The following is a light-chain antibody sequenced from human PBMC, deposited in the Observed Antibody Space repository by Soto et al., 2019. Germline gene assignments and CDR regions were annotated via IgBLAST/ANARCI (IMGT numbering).Light chain of an antibody. V-gene: IGKV3-20*01. CDR2: GAS. Sequence: EIVLTQSPGTLSLSPGERATLSCRASQSVSSSYLAWYQQKHGQAPRLLIYGASSRATGIPDRFSGSGSGTDFTLTISRLEPEDFAVYYCQQYGSSSWTFGRGTTVEIK. CDR1: QSVSSSY. CDR3: QQYGSSSWT. J-gene: IGKJ1*01.